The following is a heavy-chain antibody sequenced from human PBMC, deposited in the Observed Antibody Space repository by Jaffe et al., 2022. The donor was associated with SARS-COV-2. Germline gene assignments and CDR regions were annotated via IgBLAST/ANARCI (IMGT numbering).Heavy chain of an antibody. CDR3: AREEYSSGPYYFDY. D-gene: IGHD6-19*01. Sequence: QVQLQQWGAGLLKPSETLSLTCAVYGGSFSGYYWSWIRQPPGKGLEWIGEINHSGSTNYNPSLKSRVTISVDTSKNQFSLKLSSVTAADTAVYYCAREEYSSGPYYFDYWGQGTLVTVSS. V-gene: IGHV4-34*01. CDR1: GGSFSGYY. J-gene: IGHJ4*02. CDR2: INHSGST.